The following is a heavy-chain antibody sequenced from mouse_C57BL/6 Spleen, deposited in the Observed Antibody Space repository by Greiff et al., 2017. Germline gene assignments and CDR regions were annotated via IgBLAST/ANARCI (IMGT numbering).Heavy chain of an antibody. V-gene: IGHV1-69*01. CDR3: ARTHYYGSSYVEYYFDY. J-gene: IGHJ2*01. D-gene: IGHD1-1*01. CDR1: GYTFTSYW. CDR2: IDPSDSYT. Sequence: QVQLQQPGAELVMPGASVKLSCKASGYTFTSYWMHWVKQRPGQGLEWIGEIDPSDSYTNYNQKFKGKSTLTVDKSSSTAYMQLSSLTSEDSAVYYCARTHYYGSSYVEYYFDYWGQGTTLTVSS.